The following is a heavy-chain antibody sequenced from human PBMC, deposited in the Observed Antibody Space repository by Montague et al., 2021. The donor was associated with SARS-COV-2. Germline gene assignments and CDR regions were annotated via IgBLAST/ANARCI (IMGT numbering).Heavy chain of an antibody. J-gene: IGHJ6*02. Sequence: SETLSLTCAVDGGSFSGYYWSWIRQPPGKGLEWIGEINHSGSTXXXPSXXXRVTISVETSKNQCSLKLSSVTAADTAVYYCARGNIVVVTAAISCDYYYGMDVWGQGTTVTVSS. D-gene: IGHD2-2*02. CDR2: INHSGST. CDR3: ARGNIVVVTAAISCDYYYGMDV. V-gene: IGHV4-34*01. CDR1: GGSFSGYY.